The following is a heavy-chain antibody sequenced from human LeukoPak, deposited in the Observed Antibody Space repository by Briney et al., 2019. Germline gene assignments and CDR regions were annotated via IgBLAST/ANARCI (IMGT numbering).Heavy chain of an antibody. J-gene: IGHJ3*02. CDR2: IYHSGST. D-gene: IGHD3-16*01. CDR1: GGSISSSNW. CDR3: ASLSRGSSSQAFHI. V-gene: IGHV4-4*02. Sequence: SETLSLTCAVSGGSISSSNWWSWVRQPPGKGLEWIGEIYHSGSTNYNPSLKSRVPISVDKSKNQFSLKLSSVTAADTAVYYCASLSRGSSSQAFHIWGQGTMVTVSS.